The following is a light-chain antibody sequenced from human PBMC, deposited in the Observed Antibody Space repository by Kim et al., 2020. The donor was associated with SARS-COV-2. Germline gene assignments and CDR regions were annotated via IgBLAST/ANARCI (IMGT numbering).Light chain of an antibody. V-gene: IGKV3-20*01. Sequence: DIVLTQSPGTLSLSPGERATLSCRASQSVTSNYLAWYQQKPGQAPRLLIYTSSSRASGIPDRFSGSGSGTDFTLTISRLEPEDFAVYYCQQYGSSPPLTFGGGTKVDIK. CDR2: TSS. CDR1: QSVTSNY. CDR3: QQYGSSPPLT. J-gene: IGKJ4*01.